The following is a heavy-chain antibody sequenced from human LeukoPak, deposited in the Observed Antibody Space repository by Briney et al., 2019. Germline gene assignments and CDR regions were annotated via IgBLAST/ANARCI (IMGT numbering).Heavy chain of an antibody. CDR3: ARGGRNYYDSSGSRGVDY. J-gene: IGHJ4*02. V-gene: IGHV1-8*03. CDR1: GYTFTSYG. CDR2: MNPNSGNT. D-gene: IGHD3-22*01. Sequence: WASVKVSCKASGYTFTSYGISWVRQAPGQGLEWMGWMNPNSGNTGYAQKFQGRVTITRNTSISTAYMELSSLRSEDTAVYYCARGGRNYYDSSGSRGVDYWGQGTLVTVSS.